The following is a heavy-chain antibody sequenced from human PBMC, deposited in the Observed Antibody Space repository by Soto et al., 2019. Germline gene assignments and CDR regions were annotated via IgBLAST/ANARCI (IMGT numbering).Heavy chain of an antibody. V-gene: IGHV3-23*01. D-gene: IGHD6-19*01. CDR3: AKATTNGGWFNPFDS. CDR2: LSGSGTST. CDR1: GFSFVNYA. Sequence: XVSLLLSCAASGFSFVNYAMNWVRQAPGKGLEWVSGLSGSGTSTYYADSVKGRFTISRDNSRDTLFLQMNSLTADDTAVYYCAKATTNGGWFNPFDSWGQGALVAVSS. J-gene: IGHJ4*02.